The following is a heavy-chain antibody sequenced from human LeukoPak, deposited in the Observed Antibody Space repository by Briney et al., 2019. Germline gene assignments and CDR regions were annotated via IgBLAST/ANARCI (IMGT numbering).Heavy chain of an antibody. D-gene: IGHD6-19*01. Sequence: SETLSLTCTVSGGSISSYYWSWIRQPAGKGLEWIGRIYTSGSTNYNPSLKSRVTISVDKSKNQFSLKLSSVTAADTAVYCCARDRGPYSSGWYWFDPWGQGTLVTVSS. J-gene: IGHJ5*02. V-gene: IGHV4-4*07. CDR3: ARDRGPYSSGWYWFDP. CDR1: GGSISSYY. CDR2: IYTSGST.